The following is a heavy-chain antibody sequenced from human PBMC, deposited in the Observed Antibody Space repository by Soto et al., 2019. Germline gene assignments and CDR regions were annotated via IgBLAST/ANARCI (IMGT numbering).Heavy chain of an antibody. V-gene: IGHV4-34*01. D-gene: IGHD6-13*01. J-gene: IGHJ4*02. CDR1: GGSFSGYY. CDR3: ARVGGPYSSSLYLAY. Sequence: SETLSLTCAVYGGSFSGYYWSWIRQPPGKGLEWIGEINHSGSTNYNPSLKSRVTISVDTSKNQFSLKLSSVTAADTAVYYCARVGGPYSSSLYLAYWGQGTLVTVSS. CDR2: INHSGST.